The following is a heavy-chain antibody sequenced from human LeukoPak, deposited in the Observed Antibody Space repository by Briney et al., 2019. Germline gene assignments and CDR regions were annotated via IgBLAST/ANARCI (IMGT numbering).Heavy chain of an antibody. CDR3: ARDYPKGRPHYYYYGMDV. CDR1: GYTFTGYY. Sequence: ASVKVSCKASGYTFTGYYMHWVRQAPGQGLEWMGRINPNSGGTNYAQKFQGRVTMTRDTSISTAYMELSSLRSEDTAVYYCARDYPKGRPHYYYYGMDVWGQGTTVTVSS. CDR2: INPNSGGT. V-gene: IGHV1-2*06. J-gene: IGHJ6*02.